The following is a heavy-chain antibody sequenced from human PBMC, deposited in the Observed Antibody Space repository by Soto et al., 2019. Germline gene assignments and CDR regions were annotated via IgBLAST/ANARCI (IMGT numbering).Heavy chain of an antibody. CDR3: AREGEIITIFGVVYGAFDI. V-gene: IGHV1-18*01. CDR2: ISAYNGNT. D-gene: IGHD3-3*01. J-gene: IGHJ3*02. Sequence: QVPLVQSGAEVKKPGASVKVSCKASGYTFTSYGISWVRQAPGQGLEWVGWISAYNGNTNYAQKLQGRVTMTTDTSTSTAYMELRSLRSDDTAVYYCAREGEIITIFGVVYGAFDIWGQGTMVTVSS. CDR1: GYTFTSYG.